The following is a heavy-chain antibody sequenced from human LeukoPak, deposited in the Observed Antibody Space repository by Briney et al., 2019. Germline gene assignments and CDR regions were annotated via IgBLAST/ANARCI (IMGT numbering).Heavy chain of an antibody. CDR3: ARGGLATIYNLFDP. V-gene: IGHV3-7*01. Sequence: GGSLSLSCAASGFTFSSYWMSWVRQAPGKGLEWVANIKQDGSEEYYVDSVKGRFTISRDNAKTSLYLQMNSLRAEDTAVYYCARGGLATIYNLFDPWGQGTLVTVSS. D-gene: IGHD5-24*01. J-gene: IGHJ5*02. CDR1: GFTFSSYW. CDR2: IKQDGSEE.